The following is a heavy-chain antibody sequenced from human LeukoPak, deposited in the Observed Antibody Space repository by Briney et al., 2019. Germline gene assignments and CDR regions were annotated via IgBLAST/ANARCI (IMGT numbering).Heavy chain of an antibody. V-gene: IGHV3-33*01. CDR3: ARDYYDSSGSLAY. CDR2: IWYDGSNK. D-gene: IGHD3-22*01. Sequence: PGRSLRLSCAASGFTFSSYGMPWVRQAPGKGLEWVAVIWYDGSNKYYADSVKGRFTISRDNSKNTLYLQMNSLRAEDTAVYYCARDYYDSSGSLAYWGQGTLVTVSS. J-gene: IGHJ4*02. CDR1: GFTFSSYG.